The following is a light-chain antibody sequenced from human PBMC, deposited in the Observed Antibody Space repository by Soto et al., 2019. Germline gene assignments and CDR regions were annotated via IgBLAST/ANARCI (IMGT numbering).Light chain of an antibody. Sequence: QSALTQHPSVSGSPGQSVAISCTGTSSDVGGSNGVSWYQQPPGTAPKLMIYDVSNRPSGVPDRFSGSKSGNTASLTISGLQAEDEGDYYCSSYTNSSTYVFGTGTKLTVL. CDR2: DVS. J-gene: IGLJ1*01. CDR1: SSDVGGSNG. CDR3: SSYTNSSTYV. V-gene: IGLV2-18*02.